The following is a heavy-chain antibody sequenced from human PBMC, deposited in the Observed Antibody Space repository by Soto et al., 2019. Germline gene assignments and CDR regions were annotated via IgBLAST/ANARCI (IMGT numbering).Heavy chain of an antibody. D-gene: IGHD6-13*01. CDR2: IYWHDDK. CDR1: GFSLSTTGVG. V-gene: IGHV2-5*01. Sequence: SGPTLVNPTQTLTLTCTFSGFSLSTTGVGVGWIRQPPGKALEWLALIYWHDDKRYSPSLKSRLTITKDASKNQVVLTMTDVDPVDTATYYCAHRGGAAVGLYYFDYWGPGILVTVSS. CDR3: AHRGGAAVGLYYFDY. J-gene: IGHJ4*02.